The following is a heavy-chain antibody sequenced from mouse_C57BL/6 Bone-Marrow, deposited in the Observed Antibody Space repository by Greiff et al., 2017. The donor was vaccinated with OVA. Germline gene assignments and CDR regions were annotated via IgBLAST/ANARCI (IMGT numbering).Heavy chain of an antibody. D-gene: IGHD1-1*01. CDR3: ARMRNHDYYGSSPLYYAMDY. CDR2: INPSNGGT. Sequence: QVQLQQPGTELVKPGASVKLSCKASGYTFTSYWMHWVKQRPGQGLEWIGNINPSNGGTNYNEKFKSKATLTVDKSSSTAYMQLSSLTSEDSAVYYCARMRNHDYYGSSPLYYAMDYWGQGTSVTVSS. J-gene: IGHJ4*01. CDR1: GYTFTSYW. V-gene: IGHV1-53*01.